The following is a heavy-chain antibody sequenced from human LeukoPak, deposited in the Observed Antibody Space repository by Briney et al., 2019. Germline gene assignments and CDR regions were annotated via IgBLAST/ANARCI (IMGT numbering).Heavy chain of an antibody. CDR3: ARATKYWDVLDY. Sequence: SETLSLTCTVSGGSISSYYWSWIRQPPGKGLEWIGYIYYRGSTNYNPSLKSRVTISVDTSKNQFSLKLSSVTAADTAVYYCARATKYWDVLDYWGQGTLVTVSS. CDR1: GGSISSYY. V-gene: IGHV4-59*01. D-gene: IGHD1-26*01. CDR2: IYYRGST. J-gene: IGHJ4*02.